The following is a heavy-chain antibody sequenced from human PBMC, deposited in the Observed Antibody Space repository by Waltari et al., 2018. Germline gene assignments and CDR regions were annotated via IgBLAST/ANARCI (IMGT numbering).Heavy chain of an antibody. J-gene: IGHJ3*02. CDR2: MNPNSGNT. V-gene: IGHV1-8*01. D-gene: IGHD3-22*01. CDR3: AREIRVITTTAFDI. Sequence: QVQLVQSGAEVKKPGASVKVSCKASGYTFTSYDINWVRQATGQGLEWMGWMNPNSGNTGYAQKFQGRVTMTRNTSISTAYMELSSLRSEDTAVYYCAREIRVITTTAFDIWGQGTMVTVSS. CDR1: GYTFTSYD.